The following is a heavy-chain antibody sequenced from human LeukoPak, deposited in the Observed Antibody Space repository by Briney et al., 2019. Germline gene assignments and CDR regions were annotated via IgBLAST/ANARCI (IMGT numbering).Heavy chain of an antibody. Sequence: GWSLRLSCAASGFTFSSYGMHWVRQAPGKGLEWVAFIRYDGSNKYYADSVKGRFTIYRDNSKTTLYVQMNSLRAEDTAVYYCAKDAIGGGWPYYFDYWGQGTLVTVSS. CDR3: AKDAIGGGWPYYFDY. CDR2: IRYDGSNK. V-gene: IGHV3-30*02. CDR1: GFTFSSYG. D-gene: IGHD3-16*01. J-gene: IGHJ4*02.